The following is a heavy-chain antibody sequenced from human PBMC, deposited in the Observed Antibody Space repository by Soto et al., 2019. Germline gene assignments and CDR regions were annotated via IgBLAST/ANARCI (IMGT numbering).Heavy chain of an antibody. V-gene: IGHV4-39*01. CDR2: IYYSGST. CDR3: ARDPHYFYDSTGYYDY. J-gene: IGHJ4*02. CDR1: GGSISSSSYY. Sequence: PSETLSLTCTVSGGSISSSSYYWGWIRQPPGKGLEWIGSIYYSGSTYYNPSLKSRVTISVDTSKSQFSLKLSSVTAADTAVYYCARDPHYFYDSTGYYDYWGQGTLVTVSS. D-gene: IGHD3-22*01.